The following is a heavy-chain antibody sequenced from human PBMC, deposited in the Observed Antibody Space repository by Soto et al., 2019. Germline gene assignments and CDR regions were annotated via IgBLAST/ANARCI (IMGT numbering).Heavy chain of an antibody. CDR2: ISYDGSNK. J-gene: IGHJ4*02. Sequence: QVQLVESGGGVVQPGRSLRLSCAASGFTFSSYAMHWVRQAPGKGLEWVAVISYDGSNKYYADSVKGRFTISRDNSKNTLYLQMNSLRAEDTAVYYCARFFAYSNDYWGQGTLVTVSS. CDR3: ARFFAYSNDY. D-gene: IGHD6-13*01. CDR1: GFTFSSYA. V-gene: IGHV3-30-3*01.